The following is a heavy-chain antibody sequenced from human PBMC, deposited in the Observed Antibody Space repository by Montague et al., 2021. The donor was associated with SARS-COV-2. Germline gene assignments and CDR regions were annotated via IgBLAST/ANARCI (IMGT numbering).Heavy chain of an antibody. D-gene: IGHD6-13*01. Sequence: SETLSLTCTVSGGSISSSSYYWNWIRQPPGKGLEWIGSIYYSGSTYYNPSLKSRVTMSVDTSKNQFSLKLSSVTAADTTVYYCATRGQHSSSWVFDYWGQGTLVTVSS. J-gene: IGHJ4*02. CDR2: IYYSGST. CDR3: ATRGQHSSSWVFDY. CDR1: GGSISSSSYY. V-gene: IGHV4-39*01.